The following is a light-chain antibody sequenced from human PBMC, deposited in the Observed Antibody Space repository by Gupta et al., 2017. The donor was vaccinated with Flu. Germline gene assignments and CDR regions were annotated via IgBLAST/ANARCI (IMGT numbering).Light chain of an antibody. Sequence: SYVLTQPPSVSVAPGQTARITCGGDNIGIKSVHWYQQKPGQVPVLVVYEDNDRPSGIPERFSGSNSGNTATPTISRVEAGDEADDYCQVWDRLSDHVVFGGGTKLTVL. V-gene: IGLV3-21*02. CDR3: QVWDRLSDHVV. CDR2: EDN. J-gene: IGLJ2*01. CDR1: NIGIKS.